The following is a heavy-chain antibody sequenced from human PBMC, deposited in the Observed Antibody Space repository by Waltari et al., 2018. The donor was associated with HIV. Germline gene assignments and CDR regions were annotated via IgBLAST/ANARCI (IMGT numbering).Heavy chain of an antibody. Sequence: DVQLVESGGGLVQPGGSLRLSCGASGFIFDSYWMFWVRQAPGEGLVWVARIKTGGTITTDADSVKGRFVISRDNAKNTLVLQMNSLRVEDTAVYYCTRTLQDLYFFDEWGQGTLVTVSS. V-gene: IGHV3-74*01. J-gene: IGHJ4*02. CDR3: TRTLQDLYFFDE. CDR2: IKTGGTIT. D-gene: IGHD1-1*01. CDR1: GFIFDSYW.